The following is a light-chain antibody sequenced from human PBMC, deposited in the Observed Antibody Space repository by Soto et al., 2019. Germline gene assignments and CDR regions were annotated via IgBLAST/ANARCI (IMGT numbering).Light chain of an antibody. CDR3: ASWDDSLNTLV. CDR2: NND. Sequence: QSVLTQPPSASGTPGQRVTISCSGSFSNVGSTSVNWYQKQFPVAAPKLLIYNNDQRPSGVPDRFSGSRSGTSASLAISGLQSEDEADYYCASWDDSLNTLVFGGGTKVTVL. CDR1: FSNVGSTS. J-gene: IGLJ2*01. V-gene: IGLV1-44*01.